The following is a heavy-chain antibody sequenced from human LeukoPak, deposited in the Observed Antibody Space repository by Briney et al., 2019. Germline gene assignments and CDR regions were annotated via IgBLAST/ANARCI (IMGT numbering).Heavy chain of an antibody. J-gene: IGHJ4*02. D-gene: IGHD1-26*01. CDR2: IWYDGSNK. V-gene: IGHV3-33*01. Sequence: GRSLRLSCAASGFTFSSYGMHWVRQAPGKGLEWVAVIWYDGSNKYYADSVKGRFTISRDNSKNSLYLQMNSLRAEDTAVYYCARVMVSGSYENWGQGTLVTVSS. CDR1: GFTFSSYG. CDR3: ARVMVSGSYEN.